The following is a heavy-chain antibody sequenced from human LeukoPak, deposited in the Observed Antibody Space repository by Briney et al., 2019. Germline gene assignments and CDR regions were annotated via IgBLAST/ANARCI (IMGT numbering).Heavy chain of an antibody. CDR2: VYTDGST. V-gene: IGHV3-66*02. CDR1: GFTVSTNY. CDR3: ARDRLVGAGLGRYFDY. D-gene: IGHD1-26*01. J-gene: IGHJ4*02. Sequence: GGSLRLSCAASGFTVSTNYMSWVRQASGKGLEWVSVVYTDGSTYYADSVKGRFSISRDNSKNTLFLQMSSLRAEDTAVYYCARDRLVGAGLGRYFDYWGQGTLVTVSS.